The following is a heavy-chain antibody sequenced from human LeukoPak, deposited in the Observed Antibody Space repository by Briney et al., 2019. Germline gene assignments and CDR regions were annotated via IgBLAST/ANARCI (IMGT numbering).Heavy chain of an antibody. CDR1: GGSISSGGYY. V-gene: IGHV4-30-2*01. CDR2: IYHSGST. Sequence: SQTLSLTCTVSGGSISSGGYYWSWIRQPPGKGLEWIGYIYHSGSTYYNPSLKSRVTISVDRSKNQFSLKLSSVTAADTAVYYCAREDSRNGAFDIWGQGTMVTVSS. D-gene: IGHD2-15*01. CDR3: AREDSRNGAFDI. J-gene: IGHJ3*02.